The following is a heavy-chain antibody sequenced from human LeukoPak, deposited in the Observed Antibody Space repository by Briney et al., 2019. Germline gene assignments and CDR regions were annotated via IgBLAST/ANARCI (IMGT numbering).Heavy chain of an antibody. CDR1: GDSITNPSYY. D-gene: IGHD1-26*01. CDR3: ARHSGGSYYGYFDY. V-gene: IGHV4-39*01. Sequence: SETLSLTCTVSGDSITNPSYYWGWIRQPPRKGLEFIGAIYYSGSTHYNPSLNRRVTMSIDASKNQFSLKLSSVTAADTAVYYCARHSGGSYYGYFDYWGQGTLVTVSS. CDR2: IYYSGST. J-gene: IGHJ4*02.